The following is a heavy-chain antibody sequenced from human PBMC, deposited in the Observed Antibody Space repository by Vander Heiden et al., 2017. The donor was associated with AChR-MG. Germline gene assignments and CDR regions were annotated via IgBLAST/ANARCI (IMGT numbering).Heavy chain of an antibody. J-gene: IGHJ6*02. V-gene: IGHV3-23*01. CDR3: AKDWYDFWSGYYTLYYYYGMDV. CDR2: IGGSGGST. D-gene: IGHD3-3*01. Sequence: EVQLLESGGGLVQPGGSLRLSGAASGLTFGSSAMSWVRQAPRKGLEVFSAIGGSGGSTYYADSVKCRFTISRENSKNTLYLQMNSLRAEDTAVYYCAKDWYDFWSGYYTLYYYYGMDVWGQGTTVTVSS. CDR1: GLTFGSSA.